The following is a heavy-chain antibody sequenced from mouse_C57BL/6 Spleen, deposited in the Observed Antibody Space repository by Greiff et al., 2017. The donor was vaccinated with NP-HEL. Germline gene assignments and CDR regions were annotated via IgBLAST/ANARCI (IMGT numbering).Heavy chain of an antibody. Sequence: QVQLKQPGAELVMPGASVKLSCKASGYTFTSYWMHWVKQRPGQGLEWIGEIDPSDSYTNYNQKFKGKSTLTVDKSSSTAYMELRSLTSEDSAVYYCTRPTAGYWGQGTSVTVSS. CDR2: IDPSDSYT. V-gene: IGHV1-69*01. D-gene: IGHD1-2*01. CDR3: TRPTAGY. CDR1: GYTFTSYW. J-gene: IGHJ4*01.